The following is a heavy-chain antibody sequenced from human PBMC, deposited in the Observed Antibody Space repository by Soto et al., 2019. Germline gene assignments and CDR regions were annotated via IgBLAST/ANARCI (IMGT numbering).Heavy chain of an antibody. Sequence: SETLSLTCAVYGGSFSGYYWSWIRQPPGKGLEWIGEINHSGSTNYNPSLKSRVTISVDTSKNQFSLKLSSVTAADTAVYYCAMVDTGTLLYGMDVWGQGTTVTVSS. V-gene: IGHV4-34*01. D-gene: IGHD5-18*01. CDR3: AMVDTGTLLYGMDV. CDR1: GGSFSGYY. CDR2: INHSGST. J-gene: IGHJ6*02.